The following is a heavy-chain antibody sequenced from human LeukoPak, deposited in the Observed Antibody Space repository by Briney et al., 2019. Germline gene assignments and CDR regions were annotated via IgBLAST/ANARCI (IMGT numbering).Heavy chain of an antibody. CDR3: ARDYAGVVRDYYYYGMDV. D-gene: IGHD3-3*01. CDR2: INAGNGNT. Sequence: ASVKVSCKASGYTFTNYAMHWVRQAPGQRLEWMGWINAGNGNTKYSQKFQGRVTITRDTSTSTAYMELRGLRSDDTAVYYCARDYAGVVRDYYYYGMDVWGQGTTVTVSS. CDR1: GYTFTNYA. J-gene: IGHJ6*02. V-gene: IGHV1-3*01.